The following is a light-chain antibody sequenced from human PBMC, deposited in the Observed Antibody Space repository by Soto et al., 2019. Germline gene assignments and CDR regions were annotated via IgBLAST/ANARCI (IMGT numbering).Light chain of an antibody. CDR1: QSISNY. CDR2: GAT. V-gene: IGKV1-39*01. J-gene: IGKJ5*01. CDR3: HQTYSPPLT. Sequence: FQMTQSPSSLSSSVGDRVTITCRSSQSISNYLNWYQQNPGKPPRVLIYGATNVQSGVPSRFSGSGSGTDFTLTISNLRPEDFATYYCHQTYSPPLTVGQGTRLEI.